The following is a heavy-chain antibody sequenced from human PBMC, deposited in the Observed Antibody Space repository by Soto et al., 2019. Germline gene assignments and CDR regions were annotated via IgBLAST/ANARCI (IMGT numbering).Heavy chain of an antibody. J-gene: IGHJ4*02. CDR2: TYYRSRWYI. D-gene: IGHD5-18*01. Sequence: QVQLQQSGPGLVKPSQTLSVTCIISGDSVSSNSVGWHWIRQSPSRGLEWLGRTYYRSRWYIDYAPFVXTXXXIXXDTSKNQFSLQLTSVTPEDTAVYSCARSYRYAYDYWGRGTLVTVSS. CDR1: GDSVSSNSVG. V-gene: IGHV6-1*01. CDR3: ARSYRYAYDY.